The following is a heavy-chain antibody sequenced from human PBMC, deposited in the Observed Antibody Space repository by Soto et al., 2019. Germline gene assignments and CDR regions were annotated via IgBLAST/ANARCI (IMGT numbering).Heavy chain of an antibody. J-gene: IGHJ6*02. CDR2: MYYSGST. V-gene: IGHV4-59*01. CDR3: ARVGIGYSGYEAV. Sequence: SETLSLTCTVSGGSISSYYWSWIRQPPGKVLEWIGYMYYSGSTNYNPSLKSRVTISVDTSKNQFSLKLGSVTAADTAVYYCARVGIGYSGYEAVWGPGTTVTVSS. CDR1: GGSISSYY. D-gene: IGHD5-12*01.